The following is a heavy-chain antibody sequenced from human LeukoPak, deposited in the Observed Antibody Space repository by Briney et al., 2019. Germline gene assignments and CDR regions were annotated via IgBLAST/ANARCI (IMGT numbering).Heavy chain of an antibody. V-gene: IGHV4-39*07. Sequence: SETLSLTCIVPGGSISSSSYYWAWLRQSPGKGLEWIGTFSSGGSAHYNPSLTSRVSISKDTSDDQLSLRLYSVTAADTAVYYCARKQTGTMSDVWGQGTQVTVSS. J-gene: IGHJ4*02. CDR2: FSSGGSA. CDR1: GGSISSSSYY. D-gene: IGHD1-7*01. CDR3: ARKQTGTMSDV.